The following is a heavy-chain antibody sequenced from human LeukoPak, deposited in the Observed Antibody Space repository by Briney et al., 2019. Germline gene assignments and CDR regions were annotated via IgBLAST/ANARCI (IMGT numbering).Heavy chain of an antibody. J-gene: IGHJ4*02. CDR1: GGSIGTYH. CDR3: ARRDAAVAGDESYFDY. D-gene: IGHD6-19*01. V-gene: IGHV4-59*01. Sequence: SETLSLTCTVSGGSIGTYHWSWIRQPPGKGLDWIGYIYYNGNTNYNPSLKSRVTISVDTSKNQFSLKLSSVTAADTAVYYCARRDAAVAGDESYFDYWGQGTLVTVSS. CDR2: IYYNGNT.